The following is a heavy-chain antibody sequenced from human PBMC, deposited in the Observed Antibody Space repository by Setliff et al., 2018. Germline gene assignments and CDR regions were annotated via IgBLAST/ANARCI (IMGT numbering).Heavy chain of an antibody. CDR2: IYWDDDK. J-gene: IGHJ4*02. Sequence: SGPTLVNPTQTLTLTCTFSGFSLSTSGVGVGWIRQPPGKALQWLALIYWDDDKRYSPSLKSRLTITKDTSKNQVVLTMTNMDPVDTATYYCAHRRGDYYDSSGYYYDYWGQGTLVTVSS. CDR3: AHRRGDYYDSSGYYYDY. D-gene: IGHD3-22*01. V-gene: IGHV2-5*02. CDR1: GFSLSTSGVG.